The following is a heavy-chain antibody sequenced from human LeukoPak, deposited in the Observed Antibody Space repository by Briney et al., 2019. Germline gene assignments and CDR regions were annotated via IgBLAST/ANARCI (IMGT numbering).Heavy chain of an antibody. CDR3: AKDGFTCSGGSCYYYYYYMDV. CDR1: GFTVSSNY. J-gene: IGHJ6*03. V-gene: IGHV3-53*05. D-gene: IGHD2-15*01. Sequence: GGSLRLSCAASGFTVSSNYMSWVRQAPGKGLEWVSVIYSGGSTYYADSVKGRFTISRDNSKNTLYLQMNSLRAEDTAVYYCAKDGFTCSGGSCYYYYYYMDVWGKGTTVTISS. CDR2: IYSGGST.